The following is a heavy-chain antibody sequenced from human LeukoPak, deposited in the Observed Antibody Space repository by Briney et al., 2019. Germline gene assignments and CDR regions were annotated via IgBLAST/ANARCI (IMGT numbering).Heavy chain of an antibody. CDR3: ARVRGYSYGVTWFDL. J-gene: IGHJ5*02. Sequence: PSETLSLTCAVYGGSFSGYYWSWIRQPPGKGLEWIGEINHSGSTNYNPSLKSRVTISVDTSKNQFSRKLSSVTAADTAVYYCARVRGYSYGVTWFDLWGQGTLVTVSS. D-gene: IGHD5-18*01. CDR2: INHSGST. CDR1: GGSFSGYY. V-gene: IGHV4-34*01.